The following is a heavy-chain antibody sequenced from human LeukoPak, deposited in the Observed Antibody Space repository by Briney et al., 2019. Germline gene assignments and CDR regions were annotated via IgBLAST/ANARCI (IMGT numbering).Heavy chain of an antibody. D-gene: IGHD3-10*01. CDR3: ARDGFTYGTGFDY. Sequence: SETLSLTCTVSGGSINSYYWSWIRQPPGKGLEWIGYIYYSGSANYNPSLKSRVTISVDTSKNQFSLKLSSVTAADTAVYYCARDGFTYGTGFDYWGQGTLVTVSS. V-gene: IGHV4-59*01. J-gene: IGHJ4*02. CDR2: IYYSGSA. CDR1: GGSINSYY.